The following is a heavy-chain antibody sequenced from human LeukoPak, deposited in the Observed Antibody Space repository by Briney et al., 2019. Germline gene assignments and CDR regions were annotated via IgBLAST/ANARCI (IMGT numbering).Heavy chain of an antibody. CDR2: INHSGST. J-gene: IGHJ4*02. CDR3: ARGRLMSSGWYY. Sequence: RSSETLSLTCAVYGGSFSGYYWSWIRQPPGKGLEWIGEINHSGSTNYNPSLKSRVSISVDTSKNQSSLKLSSVTAADTAVYYCARGRLMSSGWYYWGQGTLVTVSS. D-gene: IGHD6-19*01. CDR1: GGSFSGYY. V-gene: IGHV4-34*01.